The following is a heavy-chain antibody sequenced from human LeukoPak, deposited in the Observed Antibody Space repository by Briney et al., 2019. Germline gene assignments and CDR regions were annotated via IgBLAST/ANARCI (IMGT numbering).Heavy chain of an antibody. CDR3: ARANSYYSDSSGYHPYNWFDP. CDR2: IYHSGST. V-gene: IGHV4-4*02. D-gene: IGHD3-22*01. J-gene: IGHJ5*02. CDR1: GSSISSSNW. Sequence: SETLSLTCTVSGSSISSSNWWSWVRPPPGKGLEWIGEIYHSGSTNYNPSLKSRVTISVDKSKNQFSLKLSSVTAAAAAVYYGARANSYYSDSSGYHPYNWFDPWGQGTLVTVSS.